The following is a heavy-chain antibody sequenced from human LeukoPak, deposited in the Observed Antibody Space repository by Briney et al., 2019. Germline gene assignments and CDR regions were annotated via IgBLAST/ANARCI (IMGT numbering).Heavy chain of an antibody. CDR3: ARSSTYGLGYFDY. CDR1: GVTVSSNY. V-gene: IGHV3-53*01. CDR2: IYTGGTA. D-gene: IGHD3-10*01. Sequence: VCTLRFACAASGVTVSSNYMSWVRQAPGKGLERVSVIYTGGTAYYADSVKGRFTISRDNSKNTLYLQMNSLRAEDTAVYYCARSSTYGLGYFDYWGQGTLVTVSS. J-gene: IGHJ4*02.